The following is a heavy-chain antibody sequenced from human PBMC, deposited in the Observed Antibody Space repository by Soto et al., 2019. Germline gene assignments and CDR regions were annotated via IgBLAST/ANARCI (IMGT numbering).Heavy chain of an antibody. CDR2: INHSGST. J-gene: IGHJ6*02. CDR1: GGSFSCYY. V-gene: IGHV4-34*01. Sequence: SETLSLTCAVYGGSFSCYYWSWIRQPPGKGLEWIGEINHSGSTNYNPSLKSRVTISVDTSKNQFSLKLSSVTAADTAVYYCARGRQLDYYYYGMDVWGQGTTVTVSS. CDR3: ARGRQLDYYYYGMDV. D-gene: IGHD6-13*01.